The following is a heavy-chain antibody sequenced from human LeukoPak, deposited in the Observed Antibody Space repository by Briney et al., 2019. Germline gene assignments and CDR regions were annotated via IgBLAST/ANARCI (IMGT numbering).Heavy chain of an antibody. CDR1: GFTFSSYG. CDR3: AKDATSTDYYYMDV. J-gene: IGHJ6*03. V-gene: IGHV3-33*06. Sequence: GGSLRLSCAASGFTFSSYGMHWVRQAPGKGLEWVAVIWYDGSNKYYADSVKGRLTISRDNSKNTLYLQMNSLRAEDTAVYYCAKDATSTDYYYMDVWGKGTTVTVSS. CDR2: IWYDGSNK. D-gene: IGHD2-8*02.